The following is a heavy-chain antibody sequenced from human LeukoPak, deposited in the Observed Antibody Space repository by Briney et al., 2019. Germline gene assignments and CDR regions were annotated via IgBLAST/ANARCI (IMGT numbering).Heavy chain of an antibody. CDR2: ISSSSSYI. V-gene: IGHV3-21*01. CDR3: ARETIAAAGKAFDP. CDR1: GFTFISYS. Sequence: GGSLRLSCAASGFTFISYSMNWVRQAPGKGLEWVSSISSSSSYIYYADSVKGRFTISRDNVKNSLYLQMNSLRAEDTAVYYCARETIAAAGKAFDPWGQETLVTVSS. D-gene: IGHD6-13*01. J-gene: IGHJ5*02.